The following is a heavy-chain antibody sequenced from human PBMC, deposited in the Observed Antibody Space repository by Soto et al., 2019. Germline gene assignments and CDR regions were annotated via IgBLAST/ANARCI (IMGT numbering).Heavy chain of an antibody. D-gene: IGHD2-15*01. J-gene: IGHJ3*02. CDR1: GSTFTSYG. CDR3: ARLGFCSGGSCYSDAFDI. V-gene: IGHV1-18*01. Sequence: GASVKVACKASGSTFTSYGISWVRQAPGQGLEWMGWISAYNGNTNYAQKLQGRVTISVDTSKNQFSLKLSSVTAADTAVYYCARLGFCSGGSCYSDAFDIWGQGTMVTVSS. CDR2: ISAYNGNT.